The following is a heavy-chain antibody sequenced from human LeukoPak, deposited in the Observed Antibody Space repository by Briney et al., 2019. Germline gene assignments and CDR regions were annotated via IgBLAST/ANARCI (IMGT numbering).Heavy chain of an antibody. CDR1: GFTFSSYS. CDR3: ARAGGQREGHY. V-gene: IGHV3-48*04. D-gene: IGHD3-16*01. Sequence: TGGSLRLSCAASGFTFSSYSMMWVRQAPGKGLEWVSYISGSSTTIYYADSVKGRFTISRDNAKNSLYLQMNSLRAEDTAVYYCARAGGQREGHYWGQGTLVTVSS. CDR2: ISGSSTTI. J-gene: IGHJ4*02.